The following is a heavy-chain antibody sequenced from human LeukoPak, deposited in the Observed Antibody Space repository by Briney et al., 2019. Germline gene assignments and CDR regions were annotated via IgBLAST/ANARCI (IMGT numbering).Heavy chain of an antibody. CDR3: ARGRYYYDSSGYPYNWFDP. V-gene: IGHV4-59*01. D-gene: IGHD3-22*01. CDR2: IYHGGSS. CDR1: RGSISSYY. J-gene: IGHJ5*02. Sequence: SETLSVTCIVSRGSISSYYWSWIRQPPRKRLEWIGYIYHGGSSNYNPSLKSRVTISGDTSKNKFFLNLSSVTAADTAMYYCARGRYYYDSSGYPYNWFDPWGQGTLVTVSS.